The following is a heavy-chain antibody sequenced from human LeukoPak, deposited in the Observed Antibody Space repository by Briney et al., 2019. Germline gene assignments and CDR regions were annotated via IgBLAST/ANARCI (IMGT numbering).Heavy chain of an antibody. Sequence: GGSLRLSCAASGFTFSTYTMNWVRQAPGKGLERVSSISSSSSYIYYADSVKGRFTISRDNSKNTLYLHMNSLRADDTAEYFCARDQYGSGTYYLYTPFEYWGQGILVTVSS. D-gene: IGHD3-10*01. J-gene: IGHJ4*02. CDR2: ISSSSSYI. CDR1: GFTFSTYT. V-gene: IGHV3-21*04. CDR3: ARDQYGSGTYYLYTPFEY.